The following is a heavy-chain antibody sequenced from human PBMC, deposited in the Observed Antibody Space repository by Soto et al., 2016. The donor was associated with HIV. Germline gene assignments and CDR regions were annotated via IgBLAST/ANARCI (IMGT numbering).Heavy chain of an antibody. Sequence: QVQLQESGPGLVKPSQTLSLTCIVSGHSIRSENFHWTWIRQHPGKGLEWIGNIYHNGETYYNPSLKGRLIISVDTSKNQISLNLSSVTAADTAVYYCARGQHYTDSSGYYPXFDFWGRVALVTVSS. CDR3: ARGQHYTDSSGYYPXFDF. CDR1: GHSIRSENFH. V-gene: IGHV4-31*03. J-gene: IGHJ4*02. D-gene: IGHD3-22*01. CDR2: IYHNGET.